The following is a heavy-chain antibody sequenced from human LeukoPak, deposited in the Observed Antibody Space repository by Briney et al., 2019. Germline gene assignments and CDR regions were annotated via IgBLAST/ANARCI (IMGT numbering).Heavy chain of an antibody. V-gene: IGHV3-74*01. CDR1: GFTFSSNW. CDR2: IKSDGSKT. D-gene: IGHD1-26*01. J-gene: IGHJ3*02. Sequence: GRSLRLSCAASGFTFSSNWMHWVRQAPGKGLVWVSRIKSDGSKTSYADSVKGRFTISRDNAKNTLYLQMNSLRAEDTAVYYCARDPHGGSGSDPHDAFDIWGQGTMVTVSS. CDR3: ARDPHGGSGSDPHDAFDI.